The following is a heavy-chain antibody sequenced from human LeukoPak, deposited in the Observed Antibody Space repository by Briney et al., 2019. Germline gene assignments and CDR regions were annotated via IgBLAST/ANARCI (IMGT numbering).Heavy chain of an antibody. CDR1: GGSVSSGSYY. CDR3: ARAPRYYDILTGYQTPFDY. D-gene: IGHD3-9*01. V-gene: IGHV4-61*01. CDR2: IYYSGST. J-gene: IGHJ4*02. Sequence: PSETLSLTCTVSGGSVSSGSYYRSWIRQPPGKGLEWIGYIYYSGSTNYNPSLKSRVTISVDTSKNQFSLKLSSVTAADTAVYYCARAPRYYDILTGYQTPFDYWGQGTLVTVSS.